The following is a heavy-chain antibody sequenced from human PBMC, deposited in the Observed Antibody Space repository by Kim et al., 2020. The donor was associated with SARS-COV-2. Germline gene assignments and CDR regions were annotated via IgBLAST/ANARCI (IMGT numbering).Heavy chain of an antibody. D-gene: IGHD4-17*01. Sequence: GGSLRLSCAASGFNFSDFGMHWVRQGPGKGLEWVAVICHDGSNSYYADSVKDRFTISRDNSKNMLHFQMHSLRAEDTGVYFCAREGTMTSIDYWGQGSLLAVSS. CDR3: AREGTMTSIDY. CDR1: GFNFSDFG. CDR2: ICHDGSNS. J-gene: IGHJ4*02. V-gene: IGHV3-33*01.